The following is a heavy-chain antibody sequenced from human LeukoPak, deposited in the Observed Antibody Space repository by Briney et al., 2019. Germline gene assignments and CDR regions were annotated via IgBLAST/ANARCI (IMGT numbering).Heavy chain of an antibody. D-gene: IGHD3-22*01. CDR1: GGSISSYY. Sequence: SETLSLTCTVSGGSISSYYWSWIRQPPGKGLEWIGDIYYSGSTNYNPSLKRRVTISVDTSKNQFSLKLSSVTAADTAVYYCARGSWRVYYDSSGYSLFDPWGQETLVTVSS. V-gene: IGHV4-59*01. J-gene: IGHJ5*02. CDR3: ARGSWRVYYDSSGYSLFDP. CDR2: IYYSGST.